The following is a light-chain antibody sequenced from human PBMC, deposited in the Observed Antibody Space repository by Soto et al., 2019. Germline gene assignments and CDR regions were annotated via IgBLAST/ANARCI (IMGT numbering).Light chain of an antibody. CDR2: GAS. CDR3: QQYNNWPST. J-gene: IGKJ1*01. V-gene: IGKV3-15*01. Sequence: DIVMTQSPATLSVSPGERATLSCRASQSVSSYLAWYQQKPGQAPRLLICGASTRATGIPARFSGSGSGTEFTLTISSLQSEDFAVYYCQQYNNWPSTFGQGTKVEIK. CDR1: QSVSSY.